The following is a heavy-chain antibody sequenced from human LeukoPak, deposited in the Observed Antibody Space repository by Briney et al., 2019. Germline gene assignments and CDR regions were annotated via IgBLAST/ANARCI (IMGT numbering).Heavy chain of an antibody. Sequence: KPGESLKISCKGSGYSFSSYWIGWVRQMPGKGLEWMGIIYPGDSDTRYSPSFQGQVTISADKSISTAYLQWSSLKASDTAMYYCARHRSTVTTQDGMDVWGQGTTVTVSS. CDR3: ARHRSTVTTQDGMDV. J-gene: IGHJ6*02. CDR2: IYPGDSDT. CDR1: GYSFSSYW. V-gene: IGHV5-51*01. D-gene: IGHD4-17*01.